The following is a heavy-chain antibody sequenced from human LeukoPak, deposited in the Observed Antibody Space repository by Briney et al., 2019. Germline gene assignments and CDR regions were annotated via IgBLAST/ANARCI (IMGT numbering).Heavy chain of an antibody. Sequence: GESLKLSCAASGFTFSGSAMHWVRQASGKGLEWVGRIRSKANSYATAYAASVKGRFTISRDDSKNTAYLQMNSLKTEDTAVYYCTHHRGAADYFDAFDIWGQGTMVTVSS. CDR2: IRSKANSYAT. CDR3: THHRGAADYFDAFDI. D-gene: IGHD5-12*01. J-gene: IGHJ3*02. CDR1: GFTFSGSA. V-gene: IGHV3-73*01.